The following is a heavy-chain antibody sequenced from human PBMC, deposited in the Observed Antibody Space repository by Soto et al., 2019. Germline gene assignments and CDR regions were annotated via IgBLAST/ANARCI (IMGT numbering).Heavy chain of an antibody. CDR3: AQLPWKQLWPRPPVVN. Sequence: QITLKESGPTLVKPTQTLTLTCTFSGFSLSTSGVGVGWIRQPPGKALEWLGIIFWDDDKRYRPSLKSRLTITKDTSKNQLVLTMTNMDPVDTGTYYCAQLPWKQLWPRPPVVNWGQGTPVTVSS. J-gene: IGHJ4*02. CDR1: GFSLSTSGVG. D-gene: IGHD5-18*01. V-gene: IGHV2-5*02. CDR2: IFWDDDK.